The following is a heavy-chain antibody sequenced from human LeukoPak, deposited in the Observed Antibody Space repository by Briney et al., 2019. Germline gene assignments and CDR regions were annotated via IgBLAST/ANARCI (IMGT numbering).Heavy chain of an antibody. CDR3: ATDGGYDILTGNHINV. V-gene: IGHV4-4*07. CDR2: IYSSGST. J-gene: IGHJ6*04. Sequence: PSETLSLTCSVSGASISSYYWSWIRQPAGMGLEWIGQIYSSGSTNYNPSLKSRVTISVDKSKNQFSLKLNSVTAADTAVYYCATDGGYDILTGNHINVWGKGTTVTVSS. CDR1: GASISSYY. D-gene: IGHD3-9*01.